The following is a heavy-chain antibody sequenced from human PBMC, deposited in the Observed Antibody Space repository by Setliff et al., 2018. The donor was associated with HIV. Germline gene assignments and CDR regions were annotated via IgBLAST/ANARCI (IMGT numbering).Heavy chain of an antibody. D-gene: IGHD2-2*01. V-gene: IGHV3-43*01. J-gene: IGHJ6*03. CDR2: ISWDGGST. CDR3: AKDITRGDYFMDV. Sequence: GESLKISCAASGFTFDDYTMHWVRQAPGKGLEWVPLISWDGGSTYYADSVKGRFTISRDNSKNSLYLQMNSLRSEDTALYYCAKDITRGDYFMDVWGNGTTVTVSS. CDR1: GFTFDDYT.